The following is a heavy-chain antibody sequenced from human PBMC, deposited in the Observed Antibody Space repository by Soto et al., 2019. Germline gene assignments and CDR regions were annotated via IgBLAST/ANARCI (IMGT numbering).Heavy chain of an antibody. CDR1: GGIFRSNA. J-gene: IGHJ4*02. CDR2: IIPQFPTP. Sequence: QVQLVQSGAEVRKPGSSVKVSCKSSGGIFRSNAISWVRQAPGQGLEWMGAIIPQFPTPYYAQKFQGRVTITADESTTTAYMALNSMRSDDTAVYFCARDAADTPMVYWGQGTLLTVSS. D-gene: IGHD5-18*01. CDR3: ARDAADTPMVY. V-gene: IGHV1-69*01.